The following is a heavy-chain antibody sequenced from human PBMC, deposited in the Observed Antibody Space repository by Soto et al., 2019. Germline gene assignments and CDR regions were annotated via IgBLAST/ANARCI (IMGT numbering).Heavy chain of an antibody. CDR2: INPNSGGT. V-gene: IGHV1-2*04. CDR3: ARTILTGYYRYYYGMDV. D-gene: IGHD3-9*01. Sequence: GASVKVSCKASGYTFTCYYMYWVRQAPGQGLEWMGWINPNSGGTNYAQKFQGWVTMTRDTSISTAYMELSRLRSDDTAVYYCARTILTGYYRYYYGMDVWGQGTTVTVSS. CDR1: GYTFTCYY. J-gene: IGHJ6*02.